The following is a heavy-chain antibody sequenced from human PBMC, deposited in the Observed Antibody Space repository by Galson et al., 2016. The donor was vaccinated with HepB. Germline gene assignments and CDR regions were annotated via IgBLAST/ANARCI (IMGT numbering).Heavy chain of an antibody. CDR3: ARAEGYLVPADYYYYGMDV. CDR2: IFHSGST. V-gene: IGHV4-4*02. CDR1: GGSISSSNW. D-gene: IGHD2-2*01. Sequence: TLSLTCAVSGGSISSSNWWSWVRQPPGKGLDWIGEIFHSGSTNYNPSLKSRVTISVDKSKNQFSLKLSSVTAADTAVYYCARAEGYLVPADYYYYGMDVWGQRTTVTVSS. J-gene: IGHJ6*02.